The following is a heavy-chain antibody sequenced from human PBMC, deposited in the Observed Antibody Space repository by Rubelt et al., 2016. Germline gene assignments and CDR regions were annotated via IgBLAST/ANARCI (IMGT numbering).Heavy chain of an antibody. Sequence: MRGIYPGDSDTRYSPSFQGQVTISADKSISTAYLQWSSLKASDTAMYYCARPRYGGNSVLDAFDIWGQGTMVTVSS. J-gene: IGHJ3*02. D-gene: IGHD4-23*01. CDR2: IYPGDSDT. CDR3: ARPRYGGNSVLDAFDI. V-gene: IGHV5-51*01.